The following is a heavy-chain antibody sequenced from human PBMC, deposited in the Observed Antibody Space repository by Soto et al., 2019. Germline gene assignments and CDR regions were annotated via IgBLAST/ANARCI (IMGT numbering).Heavy chain of an antibody. CDR2: IGVFNGNT. D-gene: IGHD2-21*01. Sequence: DSGKVSCKASGYSFTNYGITWVRQAPGQGLEWMGWIGVFNGNTDYDQKFRDRVAMTTDTSTTTAYLELRSLTSDDTAVYYCARVAYGDLIYVDYWGQGTLVTVYS. V-gene: IGHV1-18*01. CDR3: ARVAYGDLIYVDY. CDR1: GYSFTNYG. J-gene: IGHJ4*02.